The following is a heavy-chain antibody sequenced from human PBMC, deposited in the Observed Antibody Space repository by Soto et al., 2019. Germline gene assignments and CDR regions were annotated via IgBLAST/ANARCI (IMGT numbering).Heavy chain of an antibody. J-gene: IGHJ6*02. CDR3: GSVGYCSSTNCLFYYYHYGMDV. CDR1: GGTFSSRA. D-gene: IGHD2-2*03. CDR2: IIPIFGTT. Sequence: ASVKVSCKASGGTFSSRAISWVRQAPGRGLEWMGGIIPIFGTTNYAQNFRARVTITADESTSTAYMELSSLTSEDTAVYYCGSVGYCSSTNCLFYYYHYGMDVWGQGTTVTVSS. V-gene: IGHV1-69*13.